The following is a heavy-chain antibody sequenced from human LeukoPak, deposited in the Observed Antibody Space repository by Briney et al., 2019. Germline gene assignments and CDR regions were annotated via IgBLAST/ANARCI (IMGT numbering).Heavy chain of an antibody. D-gene: IGHD1-26*01. CDR2: IYYSGST. J-gene: IGHJ4*02. CDR3: ASHYSGSYNFDY. CDR1: GGSISSSSYY. V-gene: IGHV4-39*01. Sequence: PSETLSLTCTVSGGSISSSSYYWGWIRQPPGKGLEWIGSIYYSGSTYYNPSLKSRVTISVDTSKNQFSLKLSSVTAADTAVYYCASHYSGSYNFDYWGQGTLVTVSS.